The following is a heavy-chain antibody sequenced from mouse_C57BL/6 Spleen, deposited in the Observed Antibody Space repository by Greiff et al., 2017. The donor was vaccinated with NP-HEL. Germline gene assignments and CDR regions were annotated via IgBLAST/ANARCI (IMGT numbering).Heavy chain of an antibody. J-gene: IGHJ4*01. CDR3: ARTLYYYGSSYMDY. CDR2: ISSGSSTI. D-gene: IGHD1-1*01. CDR1: GFTFSDYG. Sequence: EVQGVESGGGLVKPGGSLKLSCAASGFTFSDYGMHWVRQAPEKGLEWVAYISSGSSTIYYADTVKGRFTISRDNAKNTLFLQMTSLRSEDTAMYYYARTLYYYGSSYMDYWGQGTSVTVSS. V-gene: IGHV5-17*01.